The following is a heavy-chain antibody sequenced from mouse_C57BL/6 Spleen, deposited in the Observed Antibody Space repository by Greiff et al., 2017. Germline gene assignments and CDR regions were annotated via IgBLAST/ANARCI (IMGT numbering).Heavy chain of an antibody. CDR2: IYPGSGST. J-gene: IGHJ4*01. Sequence: VQLQQSGAELVKPGASVKMSCKASGYTFTSYWITWVKQRPGQGLEWIGAIYPGSGSTNYHEKFKSKATLTVDTSSSTAYLQLSSLTSEDSAVYYCARCYYGSSRAMDYWGQGTSVTVSS. D-gene: IGHD1-1*01. V-gene: IGHV1-55*01. CDR3: ARCYYGSSRAMDY. CDR1: GYTFTSYW.